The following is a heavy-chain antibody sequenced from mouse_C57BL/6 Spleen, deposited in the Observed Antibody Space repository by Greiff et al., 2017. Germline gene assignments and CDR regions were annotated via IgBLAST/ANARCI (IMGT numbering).Heavy chain of an antibody. CDR1: GYTFTSYW. CDR2: IDPSDSYT. CDR3: ARKYYYGSSWSFDV. Sequence: QVQLQQPGAELVMPGASVKLSCKASGYTFTSYWMHWVKQRPGQGLEWIGEIDPSDSYTNYNQKFKGKSTLTVDKSSSTAYMQLSSLTSEDSAVYYCARKYYYGSSWSFDVEGTGTTVTVSS. J-gene: IGHJ1*03. D-gene: IGHD1-1*01. V-gene: IGHV1-69*01.